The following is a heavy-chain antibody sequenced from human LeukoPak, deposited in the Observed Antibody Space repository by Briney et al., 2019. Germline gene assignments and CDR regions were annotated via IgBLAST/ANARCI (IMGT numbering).Heavy chain of an antibody. CDR1: GYSFTGYF. CDR2: INPNSGVT. J-gene: IGHJ6*02. V-gene: IGHV1-2*02. Sequence: ASVKDSCKTSGYSFTGYFMHWVRQAPGQGLEWMGWINPNSGVTKNAQRFQGRVTMTRDTSINTAYMELRRLTSDDTAVYYCARVPSMIRGVVNYGMDVWGQGTTVTVSS. CDR3: ARVPSMIRGVVNYGMDV. D-gene: IGHD3-10*01.